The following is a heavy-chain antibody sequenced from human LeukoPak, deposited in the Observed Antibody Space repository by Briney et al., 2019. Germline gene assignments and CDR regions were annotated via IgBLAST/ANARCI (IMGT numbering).Heavy chain of an antibody. Sequence: GGSLRLSCAASGFTFSSYSMNWVRQAPGKGLEWVSSISGSGTYIYYADSVKGRFTISRDNAKNSLYLQMNSLRAEDTAVYYCARGLLEWWSFDYWGQGTLVTVSS. D-gene: IGHD2-15*01. CDR1: GFTFSSYS. V-gene: IGHV3-21*01. J-gene: IGHJ4*02. CDR2: ISGSGTYI. CDR3: ARGLLEWWSFDY.